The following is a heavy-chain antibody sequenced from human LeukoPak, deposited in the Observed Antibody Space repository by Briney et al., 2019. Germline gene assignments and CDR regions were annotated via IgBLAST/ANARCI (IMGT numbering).Heavy chain of an antibody. CDR2: IYYSGST. CDR3: ARSHYYYGNMDY. CDR1: GGSISTYY. J-gene: IGHJ4*02. D-gene: IGHD3-10*01. Sequence: KSSETLSLTCNVSGGSISTYYWNWVRQPPGKGLEWIGNIYYSGSTNYNPSLKSRVTISVDTSKNQFSLKVSSVTAADTAVYYCARSHYYYGNMDYWGQGTLVTVSS. V-gene: IGHV4-59*01.